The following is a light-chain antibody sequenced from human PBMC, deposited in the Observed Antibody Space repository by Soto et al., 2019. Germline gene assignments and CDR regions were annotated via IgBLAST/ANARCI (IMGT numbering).Light chain of an antibody. CDR2: EVS. CDR1: SSDVGGYKY. CDR3: CSFTSSNTHV. V-gene: IGLV2-14*01. Sequence: QSALTQPASVSGSPGQSITISCTGTSSDVGGYKYVSWYHQYPGKAPKLMIYEVSNRPSGVSDRFSGSKSGNTASLTISGLQAEDEADYYCCSFTSSNTHVFGTGTKLTVL. J-gene: IGLJ1*01.